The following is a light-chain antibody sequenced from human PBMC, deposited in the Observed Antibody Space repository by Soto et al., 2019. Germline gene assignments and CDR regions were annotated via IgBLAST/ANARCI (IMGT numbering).Light chain of an antibody. V-gene: IGKV3-20*01. CDR3: QQYGDSIT. CDR1: QTVRSSY. Sequence: IFLTQSPGSLSLSSGDRATLSCRASQTVRSSYLAWYQQRPGQAPKLLSYGAFNRAIGIPDRFSRSESGRDYTLTISRLDPEDSAVYYCQQYGDSITFGGGTKVEIK. J-gene: IGKJ4*01. CDR2: GAF.